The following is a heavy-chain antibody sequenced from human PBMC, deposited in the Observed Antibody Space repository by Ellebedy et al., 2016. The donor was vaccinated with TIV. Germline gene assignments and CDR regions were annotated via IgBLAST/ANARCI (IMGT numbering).Heavy chain of an antibody. CDR2: IWHTGTS. Sequence: MPSETLSLTCTVSGGSISSSSFNWGWIRQPPGKGLEWIGTIWHTGTSWYNTSIESRLTVSVDTSKNQFSMKLSSLSAADTALYYCVRGGGNAFDIWGQGTKVTVSS. J-gene: IGHJ3*02. CDR1: GGSISSSSFN. CDR3: VRGGGNAFDI. D-gene: IGHD3-16*01. V-gene: IGHV4-39*07.